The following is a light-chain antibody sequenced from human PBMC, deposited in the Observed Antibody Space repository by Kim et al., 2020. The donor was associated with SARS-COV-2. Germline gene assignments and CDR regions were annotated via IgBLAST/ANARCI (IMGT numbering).Light chain of an antibody. J-gene: IGKJ2*01. CDR1: QSVGTN. V-gene: IGKV3-15*01. CDR3: LQYDKWPFT. CDR2: GAS. Sequence: SWSPGERATLSCRASQSVGTNFAWYRHTPGQAPRLLFHGASTRATGLPARFSGSGSGTDFTLTISSLQSEDFAVYSCLQYDKWPFTFGQGTKLEI.